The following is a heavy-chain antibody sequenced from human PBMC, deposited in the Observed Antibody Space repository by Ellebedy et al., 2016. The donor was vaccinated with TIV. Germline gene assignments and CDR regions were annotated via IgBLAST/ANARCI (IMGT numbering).Heavy chain of an antibody. CDR3: VKAGGGDSSGYYFDY. J-gene: IGHJ4*02. CDR2: INSNGGST. D-gene: IGHD3-22*01. CDR1: GFTFSSYA. V-gene: IGHV3-64D*06. Sequence: GESLKISXSASGFTFSSYATHWVRQAPGKGLEYVSAINSNGGSTYYADSVKGRFTISRDNSKNTLYLQMSSLRAEDTAVYYCVKAGGGDSSGYYFDYWGQGTLVTVSS.